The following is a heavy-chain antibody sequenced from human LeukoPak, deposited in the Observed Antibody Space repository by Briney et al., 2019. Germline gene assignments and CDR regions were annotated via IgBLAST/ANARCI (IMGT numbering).Heavy chain of an antibody. CDR2: ISSSSSYI. Sequence: PGGSLRLSCAASGFTFSSYSMNWVRQAPGKGLEWVSSISSSSSYIYYADSVKGRFTISRDNSKNTLYLQMNSLRAEDTAVYYCAKDRGASGSYYFDYWGQGTLVTVSS. CDR1: GFTFSSYS. V-gene: IGHV3-21*01. J-gene: IGHJ4*02. D-gene: IGHD1-26*01. CDR3: AKDRGASGSYYFDY.